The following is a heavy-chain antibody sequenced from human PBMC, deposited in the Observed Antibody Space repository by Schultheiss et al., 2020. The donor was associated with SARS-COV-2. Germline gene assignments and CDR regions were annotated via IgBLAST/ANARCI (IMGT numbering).Heavy chain of an antibody. CDR2: IWYDGSNK. Sequence: GGSLRLSCAASGFTFSSYGMHWVRQAPGKGLEWVAVIWYDGSNKYYADSVKGRFTISRDNSKNTLYLQMNSLRAEDTAVYYCAKEHTPELSPNYYYGMDVWGQGTTVTVSS. D-gene: IGHD3-16*02. CDR3: AKEHTPELSPNYYYGMDV. CDR1: GFTFSSYG. J-gene: IGHJ6*02. V-gene: IGHV3-30*02.